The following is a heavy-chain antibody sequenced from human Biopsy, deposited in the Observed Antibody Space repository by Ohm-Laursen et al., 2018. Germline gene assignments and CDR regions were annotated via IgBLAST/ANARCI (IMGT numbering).Heavy chain of an antibody. CDR2: IRGGGDDT. CDR1: GFTFDDYA. D-gene: IGHD6-19*01. J-gene: IGHJ4*02. Sequence: GALRLSCPACGFTFDDYAIHWVRQAPGKGLGWVSGIRGGGDDTSYADSVKGRFTISRDNSKNTLYLQMNSLRAEDTAVYYCAKDFGWRNFDYWGQGTLVSVSS. V-gene: IGHV3-23*01. CDR3: AKDFGWRNFDY.